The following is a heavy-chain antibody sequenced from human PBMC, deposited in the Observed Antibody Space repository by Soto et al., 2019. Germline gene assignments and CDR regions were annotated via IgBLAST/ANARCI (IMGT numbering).Heavy chain of an antibody. D-gene: IGHD1-26*01. CDR1: GGSISSSYY. CDR3: ARRYGANFAY. CDR2: IYYSGST. Sequence: PSETLSLTCAVSGGSISSSYYWSWIRQPPGKGLGWIGYIYYSGSTNYNPSLKSRVTISVDTSKNQFSLKLSSVTAADTAVYYWARRYGANFAYGGQGTLVTVSP. J-gene: IGHJ4*02. V-gene: IGHV4-61*01.